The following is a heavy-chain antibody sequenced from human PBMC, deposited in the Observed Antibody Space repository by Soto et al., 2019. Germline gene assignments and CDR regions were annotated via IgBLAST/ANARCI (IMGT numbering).Heavy chain of an antibody. CDR3: AREGDYYDSSGYGGDAFDV. D-gene: IGHD3-22*01. Sequence: PSETLSLTCAVSGGSISSNNFWSWVRQPPGKGLEWIGDIYRSGGTNYNPSLKSRVTISLDKSNNQFSLKLSSVTAADTAVYYCAREGDYYDSSGYGGDAFDVWGQGTMVTVSS. V-gene: IGHV4-4*02. CDR2: IYRSGGT. J-gene: IGHJ3*01. CDR1: GGSISSNNF.